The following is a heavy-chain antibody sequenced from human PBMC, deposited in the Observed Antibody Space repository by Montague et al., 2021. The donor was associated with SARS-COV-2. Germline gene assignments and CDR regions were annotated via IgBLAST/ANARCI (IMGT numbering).Heavy chain of an antibody. J-gene: IGHJ6*02. CDR2: IYYSWST. V-gene: IGHV4-59*01. CDR1: GGSISGYY. Sequence: SESLSLTCTVSGGSISGYYWSWIRQLPGKGLEWIGYIYYSWSTKYNPFLESRVTVSVDRSKNQVSLKLSSVTAADTAVYYCARLLRSCTNGVCRTYYYYAMDVWGQGTTVTVSS. CDR3: ARLLRSCTNGVCRTYYYYAMDV. D-gene: IGHD2-8*01.